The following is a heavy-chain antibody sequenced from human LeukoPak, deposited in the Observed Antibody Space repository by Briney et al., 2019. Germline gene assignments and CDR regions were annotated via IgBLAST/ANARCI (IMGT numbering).Heavy chain of an antibody. CDR2: ISGGSTST. CDR1: GFTFSTYA. J-gene: IGHJ4*02. Sequence: GGSLRLSCAATGFTFSTYAMSWVRQAPGKGLEWVSGISGGSTSTYYADSVKGRFTISRDNSKNTLYLQMDSLRAEDTAVYYCAKRRADDTFSYYFDYWGQGTLVTVSS. CDR3: AKRRADDTFSYYFDY. V-gene: IGHV3-23*01. D-gene: IGHD3-3*02.